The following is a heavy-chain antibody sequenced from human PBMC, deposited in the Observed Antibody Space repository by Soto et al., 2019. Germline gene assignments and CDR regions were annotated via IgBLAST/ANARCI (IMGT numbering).Heavy chain of an antibody. D-gene: IGHD3-3*01. Sequence: ASVKVSCKASGYTFTSYYMHWVRQAPGQGLEWMGIINPSGGSTSYAQKFQGRVTMTRDTSTSTVYMELSSLRSEDTAVYYCARGSITIFGVVIISHFDYWGQGTLVTV. CDR1: GYTFTSYY. J-gene: IGHJ4*02. V-gene: IGHV1-46*01. CDR3: ARGSITIFGVVIISHFDY. CDR2: INPSGGST.